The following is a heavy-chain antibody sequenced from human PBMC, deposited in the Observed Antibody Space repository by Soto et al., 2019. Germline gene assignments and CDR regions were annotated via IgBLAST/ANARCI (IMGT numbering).Heavy chain of an antibody. D-gene: IGHD3-22*01. CDR3: ARGTSYYYDSSGSAYV. J-gene: IGHJ3*01. Sequence: EVQLVESGGGLIQPGGSLRLSCAASGFTVSSNYMSWVRQAPGKGLEWVSVIYSGGSTYYADSVKGRFTISRDNSKNTLYLQMNSLRAEDTAVYYCARGTSYYYDSSGSAYVWGQGTMVTVSS. CDR2: IYSGGST. CDR1: GFTVSSNY. V-gene: IGHV3-53*01.